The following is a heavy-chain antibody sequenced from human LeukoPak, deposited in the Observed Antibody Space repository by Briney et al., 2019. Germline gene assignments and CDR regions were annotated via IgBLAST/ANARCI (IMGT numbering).Heavy chain of an antibody. CDR2: INHSGST. Sequence: SSETLSLTCAVYGGSFSGYYWSWIRQPPGKGLEWIGEINHSGSTNYNPSLKSRVTISVDRSKNQFSLKLSSVTAADTAVYYCARGGYYDSSGYYPFDYWGQGTLVTVSS. D-gene: IGHD3-22*01. CDR3: ARGGYYDSSGYYPFDY. V-gene: IGHV4-34*01. J-gene: IGHJ4*02. CDR1: GGSFSGYY.